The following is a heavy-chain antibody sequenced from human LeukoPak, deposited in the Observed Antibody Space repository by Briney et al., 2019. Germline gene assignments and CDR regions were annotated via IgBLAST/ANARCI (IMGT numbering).Heavy chain of an antibody. D-gene: IGHD6-6*01. CDR3: AKSGSSYFDY. CDR1: GFTFSSHW. CDR2: IKQDGSEK. V-gene: IGHV3-7*03. J-gene: IGHJ4*02. Sequence: PGGSLRLSCAASGFTFSSHWMSWVRQAPGKGLEWVANIKQDGSEKYYVDSVKGRFTISRDNAKNSLYLQMNSLRAEDTAVYYCAKSGSSYFDYWGQGTLVTVSS.